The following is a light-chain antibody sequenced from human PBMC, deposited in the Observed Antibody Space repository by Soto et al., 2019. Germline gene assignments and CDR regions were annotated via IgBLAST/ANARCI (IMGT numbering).Light chain of an antibody. J-gene: IGLJ1*01. CDR2: EVS. CDR3: SSYTSSTNYV. CDR1: SIDIGTYNY. V-gene: IGLV2-14*01. Sequence: QSVLTQPASVSGSPGQSITISCTGTSIDIGTYNYVSWYQQHPGKAPKLIIYEVSNRPSGVSNRFSGSKSGNTASLTISGLQAEDEADYYCSSYTSSTNYVFGTGTKLTVL.